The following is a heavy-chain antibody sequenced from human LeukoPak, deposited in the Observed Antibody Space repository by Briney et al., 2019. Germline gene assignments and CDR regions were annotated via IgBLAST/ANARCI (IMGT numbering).Heavy chain of an antibody. CDR3: ARDGYSNYWYLNL. D-gene: IGHD6-13*01. CDR1: GFAFSSYA. V-gene: IGHV3-23*01. CDR2: ISGTGGRT. Sequence: GGSLRLSCAASGFAFSSYAVSWVRQAPGKGLEGVSSISGTGGRTYYADSVKGRFTISRDNSKNTLDLQMNSLRADDTAVYYCARDGYSNYWYLNLWGQGTLVTVSS. J-gene: IGHJ4*02.